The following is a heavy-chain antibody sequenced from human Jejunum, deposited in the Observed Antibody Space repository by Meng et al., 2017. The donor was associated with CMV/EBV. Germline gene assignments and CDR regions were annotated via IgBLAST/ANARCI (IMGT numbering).Heavy chain of an antibody. CDR1: GYSFTTYA. CDR2: ISTNTGNP. V-gene: IGHV7-4-1*02. CDR3: ARKYLSGSGIDY. D-gene: IGHD3-10*01. Sequence: CTVSGYSFTTYALDWVRPAPGQWLDWIGWISTNTGNPTYAQGFTGRFVFSLDTSVNTAYLQINSLRAEDTAVYFCARKYLSGSGIDYWGQGTLVTVSS. J-gene: IGHJ4*02.